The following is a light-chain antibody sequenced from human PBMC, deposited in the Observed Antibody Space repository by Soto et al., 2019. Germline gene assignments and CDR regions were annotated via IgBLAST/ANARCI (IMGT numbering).Light chain of an antibody. Sequence: DIQMTQSPSTLSASVGDRVTITCRASQSISSWLAWYQQKPGKAPKVLIYKASSLERWVPARFSGSGSGTEFNLTISSLQPDDSATYYCQHYNSYPLTFGGGTKVEI. CDR1: QSISSW. CDR2: KAS. J-gene: IGKJ4*01. CDR3: QHYNSYPLT. V-gene: IGKV1-5*03.